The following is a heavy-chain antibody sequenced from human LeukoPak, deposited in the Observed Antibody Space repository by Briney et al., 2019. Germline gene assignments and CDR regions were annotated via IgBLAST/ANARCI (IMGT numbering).Heavy chain of an antibody. Sequence: ASVKVSCKASGGTFSSYAISWVRQAPGQGLEWMGGIIPIFGTANYAQKFQGRVTITADESTSTAYMELSSLRSEDTAVYYCARYDSSGYSTLGFDPWGQGTLVTVSS. CDR2: IIPIFGTA. CDR3: ARYDSSGYSTLGFDP. D-gene: IGHD3-22*01. CDR1: GGTFSSYA. J-gene: IGHJ5*02. V-gene: IGHV1-69*13.